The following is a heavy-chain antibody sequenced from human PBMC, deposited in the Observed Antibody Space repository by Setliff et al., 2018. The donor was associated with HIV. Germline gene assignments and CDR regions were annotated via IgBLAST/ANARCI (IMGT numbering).Heavy chain of an antibody. Sequence: SETLSLTCSVSGLSINFGYYWGWIRQPPGKGLEWIGSVHHDGNSYFNPSLKSRVTISMDTSKNQVSLRLKSVTAADTAIYYCVTSKPHNWNDGANWFDPWGQGTLVTVSS. CDR3: VTSKPHNWNDGANWFDP. CDR2: VHHDGNS. J-gene: IGHJ5*02. CDR1: GLSINFGYY. V-gene: IGHV4-38-2*02. D-gene: IGHD1-20*01.